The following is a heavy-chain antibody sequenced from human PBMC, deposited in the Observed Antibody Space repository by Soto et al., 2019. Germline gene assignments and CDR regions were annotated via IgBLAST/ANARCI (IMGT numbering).Heavy chain of an antibody. Sequence: QVQLQESGPGLVKPSGTLSLTCAVSGGSISSSNWWSWVRQPPGKGLEWIGQIYHSGSTNYNPSLKNRVTISVDKSKNQFSLKLSSVTAADTAVYYCARAGRGYCSGGSCYSGLYGMDVWGQGTTVTVSS. CDR3: ARAGRGYCSGGSCYSGLYGMDV. J-gene: IGHJ6*02. V-gene: IGHV4-4*02. CDR1: GGSISSSNW. CDR2: IYHSGST. D-gene: IGHD2-15*01.